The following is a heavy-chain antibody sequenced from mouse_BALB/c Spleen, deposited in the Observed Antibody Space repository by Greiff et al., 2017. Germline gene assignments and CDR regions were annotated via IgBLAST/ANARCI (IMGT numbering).Heavy chain of an antibody. V-gene: IGHV1-9*01. CDR2: ILPGSGST. J-gene: IGHJ3*01. CDR3: AGWDGQFAY. CDR1: GYTFSSYW. Sequence: VKLMESGAELMKPGASVKISCKATGYTFSSYWIAWVKQRPGHGLEWIGEILPGSGSTNYNEKFKGKATFTANTSSNTAYMQLSSLTSEDSAVYYCAGWDGQFAYWGQGTLVTVSA. D-gene: IGHD2-3*01.